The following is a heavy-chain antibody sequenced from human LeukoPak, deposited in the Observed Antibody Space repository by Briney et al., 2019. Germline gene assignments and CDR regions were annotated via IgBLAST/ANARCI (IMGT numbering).Heavy chain of an antibody. Sequence: ASVKVSCKASGYTFTSYYMHCVRQAPGQGLEWMGIINPSGGSTSYAQKFQGRVTMTRDMSTSTVYMELSSLRSEDTAVYYCARDLYSSRTNDAFVIWGQGTMVTVSS. V-gene: IGHV1-46*01. CDR3: ARDLYSSRTNDAFVI. CDR1: GYTFTSYY. J-gene: IGHJ3*02. CDR2: INPSGGST. D-gene: IGHD6-13*01.